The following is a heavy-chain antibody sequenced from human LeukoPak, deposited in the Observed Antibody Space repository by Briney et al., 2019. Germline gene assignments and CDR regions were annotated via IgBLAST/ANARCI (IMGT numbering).Heavy chain of an antibody. Sequence: SETLSLTCTVSGGSVSSGSYYWSWLRQPPGKGLEWIGYIYYSGSTNYNPSLKSRVTISVDTSKNQFSLKLSSVTAADTAVYYWARGSGSYYRLFDYWGQGTLVTVSS. J-gene: IGHJ4*02. V-gene: IGHV4-61*01. CDR3: ARGSGSYYRLFDY. CDR2: IYYSGST. CDR1: GGSVSSGSYY. D-gene: IGHD1-26*01.